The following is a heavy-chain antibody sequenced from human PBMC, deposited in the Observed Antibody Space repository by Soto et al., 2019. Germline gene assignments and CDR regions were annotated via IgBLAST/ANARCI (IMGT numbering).Heavy chain of an antibody. CDR3: AREYSSSWPLFDN. V-gene: IGHV1-69*13. CDR2: IIPNIGNA. CDR1: GYTFTSYA. Sequence: SVKVSCKASGYTFTSYAMNWVRQAPGQGLEWIGGIIPNIGNANYAQSFQGRVTITSDESTSTAHMELSSLRSEDTAVYYCAREYSSSWPLFDNWGQGTLVTVSS. J-gene: IGHJ4*02. D-gene: IGHD6-13*01.